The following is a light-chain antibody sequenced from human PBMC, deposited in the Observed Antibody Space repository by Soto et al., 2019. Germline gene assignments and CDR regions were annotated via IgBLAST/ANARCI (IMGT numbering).Light chain of an antibody. CDR1: QSIHTS. CDR2: DIS. V-gene: IGKV3-11*01. Sequence: VLTQSPATLSLSPGERATLSCRASQSIHTSLAWYQQKPGQPPRLVVYDISTRAAAIPARFSGSGSGTDFTLTVSSLEPEDFALYYCQQRSNRITFGQGTRLEIK. J-gene: IGKJ5*01. CDR3: QQRSNRIT.